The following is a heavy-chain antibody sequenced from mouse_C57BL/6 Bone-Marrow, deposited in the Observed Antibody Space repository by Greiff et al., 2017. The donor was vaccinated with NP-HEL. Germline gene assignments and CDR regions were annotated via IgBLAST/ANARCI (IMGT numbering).Heavy chain of an antibody. V-gene: IGHV2-5*01. CDR3: AKNIYYGYDGFAY. Sequence: VQLVESGPGLVQPSQSLSITCTVSGFSLTSYGVHWVRQSPGKGLEWLGVIWRGGSPDYNAAFMSRLSITKDNSKSQVFFKMNSLQADDTAIYYCAKNIYYGYDGFAYWGQGTLVTVSA. CDR2: IWRGGSP. CDR1: GFSLTSYG. J-gene: IGHJ3*01. D-gene: IGHD2-2*01.